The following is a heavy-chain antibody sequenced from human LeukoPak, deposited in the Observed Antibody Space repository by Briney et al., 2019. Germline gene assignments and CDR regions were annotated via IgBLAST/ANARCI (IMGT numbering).Heavy chain of an antibody. J-gene: IGHJ4*02. Sequence: ASVKVSCKASGYTFIGYYLHWGRQAPGQGLEWMGWINPNSGGTNYAQKFLGRVTMTRDTSITTAYMELSGLRSDDTAVYYCARVQWQQLVDYWGQGTLVTVSS. D-gene: IGHD6-13*01. CDR1: GYTFIGYY. V-gene: IGHV1-2*02. CDR2: INPNSGGT. CDR3: ARVQWQQLVDY.